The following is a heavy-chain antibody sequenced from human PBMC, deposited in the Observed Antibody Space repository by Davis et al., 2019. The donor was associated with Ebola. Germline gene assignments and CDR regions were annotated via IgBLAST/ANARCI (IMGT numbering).Heavy chain of an antibody. CDR3: ARGHTLRAVSNWFDP. CDR1: GGSFSGYY. J-gene: IGHJ5*02. CDR2: INHSGST. D-gene: IGHD1-26*01. Sequence: GSLRLSCAVYGGSFSGYYWSWIRQSPGKGLEYIGYINHSGSTNYNPSLKSRVTMSIDTSKNQFSLRLTSVTAADTAVYYCARGHTLRAVSNWFDPWGQGTLVTVSS. V-gene: IGHV4-34*01.